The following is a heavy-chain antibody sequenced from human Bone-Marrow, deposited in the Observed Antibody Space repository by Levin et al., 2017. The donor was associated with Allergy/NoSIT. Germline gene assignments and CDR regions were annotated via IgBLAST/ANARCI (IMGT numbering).Heavy chain of an antibody. CDR2: IVPLLSLT. CDR3: ARDYYGSGGWFDP. J-gene: IGHJ5*02. Sequence: SVKVSCKASDDTFSKYAVSWVRQAPGQGLEWMGWIVPLLSLTNYAQKFQGRLTMSADRSANTAYMELSGLTSEDTAVYYCARDYYGSGGWFDPWGQGTLVTVSS. V-gene: IGHV1-69*10. D-gene: IGHD3-10*01. CDR1: DDTFSKYA.